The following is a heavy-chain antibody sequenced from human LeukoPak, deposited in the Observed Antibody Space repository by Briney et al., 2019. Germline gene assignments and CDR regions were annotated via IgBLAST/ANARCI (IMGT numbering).Heavy chain of an antibody. D-gene: IGHD2-15*01. V-gene: IGHV4-34*01. CDR3: ATEVSGSRSTNAFDI. CDR2: INHSGST. J-gene: IGHJ3*02. CDR1: GGSFSGYY. Sequence: SETLSLTCAVYGGSFSGYYWSWIRQPPGKGLEWIGEINHSGSTNYNPSLKSRVTISVDTSKNQFSLKLSSVTAADTAVYYCATEVSGSRSTNAFDIWGQGTMVTVSS.